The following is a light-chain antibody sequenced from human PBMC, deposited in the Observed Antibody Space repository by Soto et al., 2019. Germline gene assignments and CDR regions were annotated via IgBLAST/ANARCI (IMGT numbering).Light chain of an antibody. Sequence: DIVMTQSPVSLAVSLGERATINCKSSQTLLYTSNNKSYLAWYQQKAGQPPKLLFFWASSRESGVPDRFSASGTETDFTLTISSLQAEDVAVYFCQQYATTPRTFGRGTRVEIK. V-gene: IGKV4-1*01. CDR2: WAS. CDR1: QTLLYTSNNKSY. CDR3: QQYATTPRT. J-gene: IGKJ4*02.